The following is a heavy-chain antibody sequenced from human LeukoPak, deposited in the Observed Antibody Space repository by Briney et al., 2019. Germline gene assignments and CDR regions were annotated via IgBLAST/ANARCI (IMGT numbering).Heavy chain of an antibody. CDR1: GFTFSSYW. V-gene: IGHV3-74*01. J-gene: IGHJ5*02. D-gene: IGHD6-19*01. CDR2: INSDGSST. CDR3: AKACSGWGCFDP. Sequence: GGSLRLSCAASGFTFSSYWMHWVRQAPGKGLVWVSRINSDGSSTSYADSVKGRFTISRDNAKNTLYLQMNSLRPEDTAMYYCAKACSGWGCFDPWGQGTLLTVSS.